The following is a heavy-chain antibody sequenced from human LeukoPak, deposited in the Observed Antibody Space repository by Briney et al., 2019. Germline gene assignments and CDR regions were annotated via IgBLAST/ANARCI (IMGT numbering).Heavy chain of an antibody. D-gene: IGHD2-8*01. Sequence: GGSLRLSCAASGITFSNYAMSWVRQAPGKGLEWVSGISGSGGSTHYADSVKGRFTISRDNSKNTLYLQMNSLRAEDTAVYYCARSLGLMVYAFYYFDFWGQGTLVTVSS. CDR1: GITFSNYA. CDR2: ISGSGGST. CDR3: ARSLGLMVYAFYYFDF. V-gene: IGHV3-23*01. J-gene: IGHJ4*02.